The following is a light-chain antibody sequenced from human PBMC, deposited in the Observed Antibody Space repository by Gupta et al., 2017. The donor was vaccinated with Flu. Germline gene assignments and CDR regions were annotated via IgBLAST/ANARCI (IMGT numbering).Light chain of an antibody. J-gene: IGLJ1*01. Sequence: QSALTQPPSVSSAPGQRVTISCTGSSSNIGASYNVHWYQQLPGTAPKLLIYANNNRTSGVPDRFSGSKSGTSASLAITGLQAEDEAYYYCQAYDNRLSGSYVFGTGTKVTVL. CDR2: ANN. CDR3: QAYDNRLSGSYV. CDR1: SSNIGASYN. V-gene: IGLV1-40*01.